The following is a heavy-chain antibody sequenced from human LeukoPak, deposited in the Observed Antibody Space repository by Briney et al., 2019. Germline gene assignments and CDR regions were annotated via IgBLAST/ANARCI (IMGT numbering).Heavy chain of an antibody. Sequence: GGSLRLSCAASGFTFSSYSIKWVRQAPGKGLEWVSYITNSSRTIYYADSVKGRFTISRDNAKNSLYLQMNSLRAEDTAVYYCARGFNWALDHWGQGTLVTVSS. CDR1: GFTFSSYS. CDR3: ARGFNWALDH. J-gene: IGHJ4*02. CDR2: ITNSSRTI. V-gene: IGHV3-48*04. D-gene: IGHD5-24*01.